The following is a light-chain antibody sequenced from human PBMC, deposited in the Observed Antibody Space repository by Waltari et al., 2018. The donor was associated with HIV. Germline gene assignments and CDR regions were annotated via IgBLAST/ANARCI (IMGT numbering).Light chain of an antibody. J-gene: IGLJ7*01. V-gene: IGLV2-14*03. CDR2: DVT. Sequence: QSALTQPASVSGSPGQSITISCTGTRSDVGGYNYVSWYQQHPGKAPKLIIYDVTDRPSGVSNRFSGSKSGNTASLTISGLQAVDEADYYCVSYTSTIPLGAVFGGGTQLTVL. CDR3: VSYTSTIPLGAV. CDR1: RSDVGGYNY.